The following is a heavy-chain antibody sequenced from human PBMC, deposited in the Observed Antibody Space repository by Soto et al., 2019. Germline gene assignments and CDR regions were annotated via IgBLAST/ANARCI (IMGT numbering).Heavy chain of an antibody. J-gene: IGHJ6*02. V-gene: IGHV4-31*03. Sequence: QVQLQESGPGLVKPSQTLSLTCTVSGGSISSGSYYWSWIRQHPGKGLEWIGYIYYCGSTYYNPSLKSRVPISADTSKNQFSLKLSSVTAADTAVYYCARDHDDGCNSHYYAMDFWGQGTPVPFSS. D-gene: IGHD4-17*01. CDR3: ARDHDDGCNSHYYAMDF. CDR1: GGSISSGSYY. CDR2: IYYCGST.